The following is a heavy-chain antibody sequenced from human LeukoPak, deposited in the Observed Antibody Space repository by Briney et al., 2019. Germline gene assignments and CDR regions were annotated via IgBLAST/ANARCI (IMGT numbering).Heavy chain of an antibody. D-gene: IGHD6-13*01. J-gene: IGHJ4*02. CDR1: GFTFSSYA. CDR2: ISGSGGST. CDR3: AKVGSQQQLPEFDY. Sequence: GGSLRLSCAASGFTFSSYAMSWVRQAPGKGLEWVSAISGSGGSTYYADSVKGRSTISRDNSKNTLYLQMNSLRAEDTAVYYCAKVGSQQQLPEFDYWGQGTLVTVSS. V-gene: IGHV3-23*01.